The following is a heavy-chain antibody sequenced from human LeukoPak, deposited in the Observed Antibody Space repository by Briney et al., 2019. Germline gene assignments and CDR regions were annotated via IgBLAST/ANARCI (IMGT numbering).Heavy chain of an antibody. CDR3: AKNASTVVTPGGWFDP. D-gene: IGHD4-23*01. Sequence: SETLSLTSTVSGGSISSRSYYWGWIRQPPGKGLEWIGSIYNPSLKSRVTISVDTSKNQFSLRLSSVTAADTAVYYCAKNASTVVTPGGWFDPWGQGTLVTVSS. V-gene: IGHV4-39*07. J-gene: IGHJ5*02. CDR1: GGSISSRSYY.